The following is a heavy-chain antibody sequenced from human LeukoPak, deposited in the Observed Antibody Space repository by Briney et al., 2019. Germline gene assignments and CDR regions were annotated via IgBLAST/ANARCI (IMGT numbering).Heavy chain of an antibody. CDR2: INTNTGNP. CDR3: ARFPLTTVNYYYGMDV. Sequence: ASVKVSSKASGYTFTSYAMNWVRQAPGQGLEWMGWINTNTGNPTYAQGFTGRFVFSLDTSVSTAYLQISSLKAEDTAVYYCARFPLTTVNYYYGMDVWGQGTTVTVSS. V-gene: IGHV7-4-1*02. J-gene: IGHJ6*02. CDR1: GYTFTSYA. D-gene: IGHD4-17*01.